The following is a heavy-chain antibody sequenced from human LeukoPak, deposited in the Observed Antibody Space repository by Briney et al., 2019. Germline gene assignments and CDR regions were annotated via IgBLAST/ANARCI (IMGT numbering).Heavy chain of an antibody. D-gene: IGHD3-10*01. CDR1: GYTFTSYG. CDR3: ARGGTRVRGVKGFYYYYMDV. Sequence: ASVKVSCKASGYTFTSYGISWVRQAPGQGLEWMGWISAYNGNTNYAQKLQGRVTMTTDTSTSTAYMELRSLRSDDTAVYYCARGGTRVRGVKGFYYYYMDVWGRGTTVTVSS. CDR2: ISAYNGNT. V-gene: IGHV1-18*01. J-gene: IGHJ6*03.